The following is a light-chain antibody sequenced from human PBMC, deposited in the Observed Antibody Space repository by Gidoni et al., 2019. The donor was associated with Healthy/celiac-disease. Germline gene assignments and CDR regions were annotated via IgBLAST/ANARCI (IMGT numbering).Light chain of an antibody. J-gene: IGKJ1*01. V-gene: IGKV1-5*03. CDR2: KAS. Sequence: DIQMTQSPSTLSASVGDRVTITCRASQSISSWLAWYQQKPGKAPNLLIYKASSLESGVPSRFSGSGSGTEFTLTISSLQPDDFATYYCQQYKSYCTFGQGTKVEIK. CDR1: QSISSW. CDR3: QQYKSYCT.